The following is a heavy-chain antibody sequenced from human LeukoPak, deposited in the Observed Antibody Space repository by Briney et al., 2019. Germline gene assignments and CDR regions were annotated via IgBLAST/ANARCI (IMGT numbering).Heavy chain of an antibody. CDR3: ARGTGYYGMDV. CDR1: GGSISSYY. CDR2: IYYSGST. J-gene: IGHJ6*02. Sequence: SETLSLTCTVSGGSISSYYWSWIRQPPGKGLEWIGYIYYSGSTNYNPSLKSRVTISVDTSKNQFSLKLRPVTAADTAVYYCARGTGYYGMDVWGQGTTVTVSS. V-gene: IGHV4-59*01. D-gene: IGHD1-14*01.